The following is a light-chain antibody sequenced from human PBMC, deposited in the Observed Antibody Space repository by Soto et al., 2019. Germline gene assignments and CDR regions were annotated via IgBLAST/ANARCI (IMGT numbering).Light chain of an antibody. CDR3: QQYGSSPFT. V-gene: IGKV3-20*01. J-gene: IGKJ3*01. CDR1: QSVSSSY. CDR2: GAS. Sequence: EIVLTQSPGTLSLSPGERATLSCRASQSVSSSYLAWYQQKPGQAPRLLMYGASSRATGIPDRFSGSGSGTDFNLTISRLEPEDFAVYYCQQYGSSPFTFGPGTKVHIK.